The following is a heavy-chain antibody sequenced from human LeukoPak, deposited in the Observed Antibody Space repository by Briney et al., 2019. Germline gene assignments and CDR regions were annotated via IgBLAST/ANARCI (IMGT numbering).Heavy chain of an antibody. J-gene: IGHJ5*02. Sequence: PSETLSLTCTVSGGSISSYYWSWIRQPPGKGLEWIGYIYYSGSTNYNPSLKSRVTISVDTSKNQFSLKLSSVIAADTAVYYCARTLYCSSTSCYAFWFDPWGQGTLVTVSS. V-gene: IGHV4-59*08. D-gene: IGHD2-2*01. CDR2: IYYSGST. CDR1: GGSISSYY. CDR3: ARTLYCSSTSCYAFWFDP.